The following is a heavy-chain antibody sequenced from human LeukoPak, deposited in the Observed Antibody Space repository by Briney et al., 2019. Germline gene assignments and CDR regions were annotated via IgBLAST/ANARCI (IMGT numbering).Heavy chain of an antibody. Sequence: GGSLRLSCAASGFTFSSYGMHLVRQAPGKGLEWVSGISGSGASTYYADSVKGRFTISRDNSKNTLYLQMNSLRAEDTAVYYCVKRYSSSSDVYWGQGTLVTVSS. D-gene: IGHD6-6*01. J-gene: IGHJ4*02. CDR2: ISGSGAST. CDR3: VKRYSSSSDVY. V-gene: IGHV3-23*01. CDR1: GFTFSSYG.